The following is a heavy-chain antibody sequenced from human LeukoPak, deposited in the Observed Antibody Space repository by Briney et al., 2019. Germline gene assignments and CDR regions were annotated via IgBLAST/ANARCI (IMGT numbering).Heavy chain of an antibody. CDR1: SGSFSGYY. J-gene: IGHJ6*02. CDR3: ARGPDVYSSSWYGGGMDV. CDR2: INHSGST. Sequence: RASETLSLTCAVYSGSFSGYYWSWIRQPPGKGLEWIGEINHSGSTNYNPSLKSRVAISVDTSKNQFSLKLSSVTAADTAVYYCARGPDVYSSSWYGGGMDVWGQGTTVTVSS. V-gene: IGHV4-34*01. D-gene: IGHD6-13*01.